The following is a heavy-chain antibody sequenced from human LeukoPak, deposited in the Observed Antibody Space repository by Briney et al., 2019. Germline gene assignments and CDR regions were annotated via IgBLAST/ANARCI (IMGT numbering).Heavy chain of an antibody. V-gene: IGHV3-30*18. CDR2: ISYDGSNK. CDR3: AKVRPPNGDYVPLFDY. D-gene: IGHD4-17*01. Sequence: GRSLRLSCAASGFTFSSYGMHWVRQAPGKGLEWVAVISYDGSNKYYADSVKGRFTISRDNSKTTLYLQMNSLRAEYTAVYYCAKVRPPNGDYVPLFDYWGQGTLVTASS. J-gene: IGHJ4*02. CDR1: GFTFSSYG.